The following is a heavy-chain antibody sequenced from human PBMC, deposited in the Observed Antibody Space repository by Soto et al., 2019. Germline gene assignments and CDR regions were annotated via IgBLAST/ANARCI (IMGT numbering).Heavy chain of an antibody. D-gene: IGHD6-19*01. CDR2: INHSGST. CDR3: ARWWLAIDY. J-gene: IGHJ4*02. Sequence: QVQLQQWGAGLLKPSETLSLTCAVYGGSFSGYYWSWIRQPPGKGLEWIGEINHSGSTNYNPSLKSRVTISVDTVKNQFSRKLTSVTAADTAVYYCARWWLAIDYWGQGTLVTVSS. V-gene: IGHV4-34*01. CDR1: GGSFSGYY.